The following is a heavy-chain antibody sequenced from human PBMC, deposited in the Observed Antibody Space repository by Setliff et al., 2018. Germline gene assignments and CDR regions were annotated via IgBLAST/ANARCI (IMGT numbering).Heavy chain of an antibody. CDR2: IYPGDSHNI. CDR1: GYSFSISW. Sequence: GESLTISCKDSGYSFSISWIGWVRQMPGKGLDWMEIIYPGDSHNIRYSPSFQGQVTISADKSISTAYLQWSSLKASDTAIYYCARPSAGYSRPFDVWGQGTMVTVSS. V-gene: IGHV5-51*01. J-gene: IGHJ3*01. D-gene: IGHD2-15*01. CDR3: ARPSAGYSRPFDV.